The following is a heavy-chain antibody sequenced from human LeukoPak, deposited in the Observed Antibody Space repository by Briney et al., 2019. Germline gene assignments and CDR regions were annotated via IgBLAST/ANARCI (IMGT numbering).Heavy chain of an antibody. CDR3: ATPGYCSGGSCYP. Sequence: ASVKVSCKVSGYTLTKLSMHWVRQAPGKGLEWMGGFDPEDGETIYAQKFQGRFTMTEDASTDTAYMELSSLRSEDTAVYYCATPGYCSGGSCYPWGQGTLVTVSS. J-gene: IGHJ5*02. D-gene: IGHD2-15*01. CDR1: GYTLTKLS. V-gene: IGHV1-24*01. CDR2: FDPEDGET.